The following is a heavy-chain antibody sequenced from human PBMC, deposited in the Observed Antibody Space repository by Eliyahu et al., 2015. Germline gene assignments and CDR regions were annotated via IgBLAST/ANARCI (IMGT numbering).Heavy chain of an antibody. CDR1: GGSISSSSYY. CDR3: ARHYYESGSLHVGNFDY. CDR2: IYSSGST. Sequence: QLQLQESGPGLVKPSETLSLTCTVSGGSISSSSYYWDWXRQPPGKGLEWIGTIYSSGSTYYNPSLKSRVTISVDTSKNQFSLNLSSVTAADTAVYYCARHYYESGSLHVGNFDYWGQGTLVTVSS. D-gene: IGHD3-10*01. V-gene: IGHV4-39*01. J-gene: IGHJ4*02.